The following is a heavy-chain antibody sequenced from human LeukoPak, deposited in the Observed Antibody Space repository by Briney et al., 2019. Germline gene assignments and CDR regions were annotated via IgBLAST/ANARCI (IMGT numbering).Heavy chain of an antibody. CDR1: GFTFSTYS. V-gene: IGHV3-30*02. Sequence: PGGSLRLSCAASGFTFSTYSMHWVRQAPGKGLEWVAFIRYDGSNKYYADSVKGRFTISRDNSKNTLYLQMNSLRTEDTAVYYCAKDRGSEQLVHFDYWGQGTLVTVSS. CDR3: AKDRGSEQLVHFDY. D-gene: IGHD6-6*01. CDR2: IRYDGSNK. J-gene: IGHJ4*02.